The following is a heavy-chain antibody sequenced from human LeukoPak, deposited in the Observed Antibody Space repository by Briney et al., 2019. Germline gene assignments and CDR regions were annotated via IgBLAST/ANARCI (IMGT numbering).Heavy chain of an antibody. Sequence: GGSLRLPVAASGFTFSSYAMSGVGQPPGRGWDWVPAISGSGGSTYYADSVKGRFTISRDNSKNTLYLQMNSLRAEDTAVYYCAKDRGACSSTSCYLFRVYYYGMDVWGQGTTVTVSS. CDR2: ISGSGGST. CDR1: GFTFSSYA. V-gene: IGHV3-23*01. D-gene: IGHD2-2*01. CDR3: AKDRGACSSTSCYLFRVYYYGMDV. J-gene: IGHJ6*02.